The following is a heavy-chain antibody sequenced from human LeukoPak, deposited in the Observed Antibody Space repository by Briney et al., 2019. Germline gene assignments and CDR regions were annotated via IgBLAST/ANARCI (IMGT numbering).Heavy chain of an antibody. D-gene: IGHD4-17*01. CDR3: ARSDYGANGGYYYYGMDV. CDR2: ISAYNGNT. Sequence: ASVKVSCKTSGYTFTGYGISWVRQAPGQGLEWMGWISAYNGNTNYAQKLQGRVTMTTDTSASTAYMEVRSLRSDDTAVYYCARSDYGANGGYYYYGMDVWGQGTTVTVSS. J-gene: IGHJ6*02. V-gene: IGHV1-18*01. CDR1: GYTFTGYG.